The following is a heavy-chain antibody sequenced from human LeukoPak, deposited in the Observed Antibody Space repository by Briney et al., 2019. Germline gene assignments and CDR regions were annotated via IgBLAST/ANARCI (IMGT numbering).Heavy chain of an antibody. V-gene: IGHV3-21*01. CDR2: ISSRSSYI. CDR3: ARGARINDY. J-gene: IGHJ4*01. Sequence: KPGGSLRLSCAASGFTSSSNSMNWVRQAPGKGLEWVSSISSRSSYIYYADSVKGRFTISRDNAKNSLYLQMNSLRSEDTAVYYCARGARINDYWGQGTLVTVSS. CDR1: GFTSSSNS.